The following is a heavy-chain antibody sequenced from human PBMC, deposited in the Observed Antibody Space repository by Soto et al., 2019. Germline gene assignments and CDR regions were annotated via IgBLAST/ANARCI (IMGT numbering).Heavy chain of an antibody. Sequence: SETLSLTCTVSGGSINDFYWSWIRQPPGKGLEWIGYIYYSGSTDYNPSLKGRVTISVDTSKNQFSLKLRSVTAADTAVYYCARVGGVAARTFDPWGQGTLVTVSS. J-gene: IGHJ5*02. V-gene: IGHV4-59*01. CDR2: IYYSGST. CDR1: GGSINDFY. D-gene: IGHD6-6*01. CDR3: ARVGGVAARTFDP.